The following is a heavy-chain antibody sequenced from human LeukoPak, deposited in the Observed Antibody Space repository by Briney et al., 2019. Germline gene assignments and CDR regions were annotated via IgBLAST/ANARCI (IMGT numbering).Heavy chain of an antibody. CDR1: GFTVSSNY. CDR2: IKQDGSEK. J-gene: IGHJ4*02. Sequence: GGSLRLSCAASGFTVSSNYVSWVRQAPGKGLEWVANIKQDGSEKFYVDSVEGRFTISRDNAKNSLYLQMNSLRADDSALYYCARDYPGFPDDPRQADRFDYWGQGTLVTVSS. V-gene: IGHV3-7*05. D-gene: IGHD1-14*01. CDR3: ARDYPGFPDDPRQADRFDY.